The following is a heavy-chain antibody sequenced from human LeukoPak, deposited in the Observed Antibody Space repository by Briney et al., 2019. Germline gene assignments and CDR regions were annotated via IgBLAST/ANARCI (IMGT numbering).Heavy chain of an antibody. CDR1: GGTFSSYA. V-gene: IGHV1-69*04. D-gene: IGHD3-22*01. J-gene: IGHJ4*02. Sequence: SVKVSCKASGGTFSSYAISWVRQAPGQGLEWMGRIIPILGIANYAQKFQGRVTITADKSTSTAYMELSSLRSEDTAVYYCARDSSRTYYDSSGYYYYWGQGTLVTVSS. CDR3: ARDSSRTYYDSSGYYYY. CDR2: IIPILGIA.